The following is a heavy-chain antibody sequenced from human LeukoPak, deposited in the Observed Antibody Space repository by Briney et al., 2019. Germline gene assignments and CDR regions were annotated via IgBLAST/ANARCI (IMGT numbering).Heavy chain of an antibody. V-gene: IGHV1-2*02. CDR3: ARSRYCSSTSCYAPDY. J-gene: IGHJ4*02. D-gene: IGHD2-2*01. Sequence: ASVKVSCKASGYTFTGYYMHWVRQAPGQGLEWRGWINPNSGGTNYAQKFQGRVTMTRDTSISTAYMELSRLRSDDTAVYYCARSRYCSSTSCYAPDYWGQGTLVTVSS. CDR1: GYTFTGYY. CDR2: INPNSGGT.